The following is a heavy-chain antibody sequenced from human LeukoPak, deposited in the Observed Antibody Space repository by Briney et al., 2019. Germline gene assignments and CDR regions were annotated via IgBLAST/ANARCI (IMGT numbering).Heavy chain of an antibody. CDR2: INTNTGNP. D-gene: IGHD2-8*01. CDR3: TRHDNGVSPDC. CDR1: GYIFTNYA. Sequence: ASVKVSCKASGYIFTNYAMNWVRQAPGQGLQWMGWINTNTGNPTYGQGFTGRFVFSLDTSVSTAYLQISSLEAEDTAVYYCTRHDNGVSPDCWGQGTLVTVSS. J-gene: IGHJ4*02. V-gene: IGHV7-4-1*02.